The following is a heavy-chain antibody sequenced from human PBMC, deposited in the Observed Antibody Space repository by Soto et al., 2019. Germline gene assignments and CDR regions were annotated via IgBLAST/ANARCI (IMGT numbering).Heavy chain of an antibody. V-gene: IGHV3-23*01. D-gene: IGHD2-8*01. Sequence: ESGGGLVQPGGSLRLSCAASGFTFSTYAMSWVRQAPGKGLEWVSTITTSGGNTYYADSVQGRFTISRDNSKNTLYLQMNSLRAEDTAVYYCAGRYCTNGVCYTNYYYYIDVWGKGTTVTVSS. CDR1: GFTFSTYA. J-gene: IGHJ6*03. CDR2: ITTSGGNT. CDR3: AGRYCTNGVCYTNYYYYIDV.